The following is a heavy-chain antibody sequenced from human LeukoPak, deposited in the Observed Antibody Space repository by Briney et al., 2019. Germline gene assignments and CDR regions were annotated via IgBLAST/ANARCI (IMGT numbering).Heavy chain of an antibody. J-gene: IGHJ5*01. CDR2: IHPTTGGT. CDR1: GYAFAGHW. D-gene: IGHD4-17*01. CDR3: ARGPDYRDSGWLDF. V-gene: IGHV1-2*06. Sequence: GASVKVSCKGSGYAFAGHWIHWLRQAPGQGLERMGQIHPTTGGTQYGQKFQGRVSMTSDTSINTAYMELTSLTSDDTAVYYCARGPDYRDSGWLDFWGQGTLVTVSS.